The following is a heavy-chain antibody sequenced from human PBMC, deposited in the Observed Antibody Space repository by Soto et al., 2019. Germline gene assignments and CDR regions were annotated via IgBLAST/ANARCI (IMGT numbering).Heavy chain of an antibody. Sequence: PSETLSLTCTVSGGSISSYYWSWIRQPPGKGLEWIGYIYYSGSTNYDPSLKSRVTISVDTSKNQFSLKLSSVTAADTAVYYCARSPIRYYDILSGYYLFYYYYGMDVWGQGTTVTVSS. CDR3: ARSPIRYYDILSGYYLFYYYYGMDV. V-gene: IGHV4-59*01. CDR1: GGSISSYY. J-gene: IGHJ6*02. D-gene: IGHD3-9*01. CDR2: IYYSGST.